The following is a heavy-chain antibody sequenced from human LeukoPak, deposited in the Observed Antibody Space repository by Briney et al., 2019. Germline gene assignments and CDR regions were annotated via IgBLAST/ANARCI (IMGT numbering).Heavy chain of an antibody. V-gene: IGHV4-4*07. J-gene: IGHJ4*02. Sequence: PSETLSLTCTVSDGSISSYYWSWIRQPAGKGLEWIGRIYTSGSTNYNPSLKSRVTMSVDTSKNQFSLKLSSVTAADTAVYYCARMSSSWYGGYFDYWGQGTLVTVSS. CDR3: ARMSSSWYGGYFDY. D-gene: IGHD6-13*01. CDR1: DGSISSYY. CDR2: IYTSGST.